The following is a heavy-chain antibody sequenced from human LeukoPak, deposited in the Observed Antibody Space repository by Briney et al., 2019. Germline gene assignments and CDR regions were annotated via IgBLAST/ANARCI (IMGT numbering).Heavy chain of an antibody. D-gene: IGHD6-13*01. CDR3: ARDSPAARYSSSFIYYFDY. J-gene: IGHJ4*02. Sequence: SVKVSCKASGGTFSSYAIGWVRQAPGQGLEWMGGIIPIFGTANYAQKFQGRVTITADESTSTAYMELSSLRSEDTAVYYCARDSPAARYSSSFIYYFDYWGQGTLVTVSS. V-gene: IGHV1-69*13. CDR1: GGTFSSYA. CDR2: IIPIFGTA.